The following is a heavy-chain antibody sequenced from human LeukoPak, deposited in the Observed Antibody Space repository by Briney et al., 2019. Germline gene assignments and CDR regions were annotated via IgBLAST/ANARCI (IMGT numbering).Heavy chain of an antibody. CDR3: AREEQNENWFDP. CDR2: IYYSGRT. J-gene: IGHJ5*02. CDR1: GGSISSGGYY. D-gene: IGHD1-1*01. V-gene: IGHV4-31*03. Sequence: PSQTLSLTCTVSGGSISSGGYYWSWIRQHPGKGLVWIGYIYYSGRTSYSPSLKSRVSISVDTSKKQFSLKLNSVTAADTAVYFCAREEQNENWFDPWGQGTLVTVSS.